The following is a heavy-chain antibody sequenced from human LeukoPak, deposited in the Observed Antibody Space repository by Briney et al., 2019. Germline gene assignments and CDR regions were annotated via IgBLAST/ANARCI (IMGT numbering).Heavy chain of an antibody. J-gene: IGHJ5*02. CDR2: IYYSGST. CDR1: GDSISSGNYY. D-gene: IGHD2-15*01. Sequence: SETLSRTCTVSGDSISSGNYYWSWIRQHPGKGLEWIGYIYYSGSTYYNPSLKSRVTISMDTSKNQFSLKLNSVSAADTAVYYCAREYRGYCSGGSCYGWFDPWGQGTLVTVSS. CDR3: AREYRGYCSGGSCYGWFDP. V-gene: IGHV4-31*03.